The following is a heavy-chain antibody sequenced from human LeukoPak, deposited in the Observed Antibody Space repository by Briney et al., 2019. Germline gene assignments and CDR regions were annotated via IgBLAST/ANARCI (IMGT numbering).Heavy chain of an antibody. CDR2: INHSGST. D-gene: IGHD3-10*01. J-gene: IGHJ6*03. V-gene: IGHV4-34*01. Sequence: SETLSLTCAVYGGSFSGYYWSWIRQPPGKGLEWIGEINHSGSTNYNPSLKSRVTISVDTSKNQFSLKLSSVTAADTAVYYCARGCITMVRGGYYYMDVWGKGTTVTVSS. CDR3: ARGCITMVRGGYYYMDV. CDR1: GGSFSGYY.